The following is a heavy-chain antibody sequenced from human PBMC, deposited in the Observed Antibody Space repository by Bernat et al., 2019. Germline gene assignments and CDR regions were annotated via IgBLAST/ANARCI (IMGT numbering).Heavy chain of an antibody. D-gene: IGHD3-22*01. V-gene: IGHV4-31*03. J-gene: IGHJ5*02. Sequence: QVQLQESGPGLVKPSQTLSLTCTVSGGSISSGGYYWSWIHQHPGKGLEWIGYIYYSGSTHYNPSLKSRVTISVDTSKNQFSLKLSSVTAADTAVYYCARDGYYDSSGYYFDPWGQGTLVTVSS. CDR2: IYYSGST. CDR3: ARDGYYDSSGYYFDP. CDR1: GGSISSGGYY.